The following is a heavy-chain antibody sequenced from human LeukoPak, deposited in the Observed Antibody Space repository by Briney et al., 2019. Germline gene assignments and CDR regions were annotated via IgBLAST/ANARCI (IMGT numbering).Heavy chain of an antibody. J-gene: IGHJ4*02. D-gene: IGHD6-13*01. Sequence: SETLSLTCAVYGGSFSGYYWSWIRQPPGKGLEWIGEINHSGSTNYSPSLKSRVTISVDTSKNQFSLKLSSVTAADTAVYYCARIAAAGTDYFDYWGQGALVTVSS. CDR3: ARIAAAGTDYFDY. V-gene: IGHV4-34*01. CDR1: GGSFSGYY. CDR2: INHSGST.